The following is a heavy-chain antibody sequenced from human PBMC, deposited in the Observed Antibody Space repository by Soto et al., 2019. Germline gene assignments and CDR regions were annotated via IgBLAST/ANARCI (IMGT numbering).Heavy chain of an antibody. CDR2: ISAYNGNT. J-gene: IGHJ4*02. CDR3: ARGEFLSYDDY. D-gene: IGHD3-16*01. CDR1: GYTFTSYG. V-gene: IGHV1-18*01. Sequence: GASVKVSCKASGYTFTSYGISWVRQAPGQGLEWMGWISAYNGNTKYAQKLQGRVTITRDTSASTAYMELSSLRSEDTAVYYCARGEFLSYDDYWGQGTLVTVSS.